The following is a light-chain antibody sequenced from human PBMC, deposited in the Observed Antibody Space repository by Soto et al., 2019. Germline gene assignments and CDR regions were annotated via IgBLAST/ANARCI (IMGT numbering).Light chain of an antibody. CDR3: SSYTTSGTRV. CDR2: DVN. Sequence: QSALTQPASVSGSPGQSITISCTGTSSDVGAYNYVSWYQQHPGKAPELMIYDVNSRPSGVSNRFSGSKSGNTASLTISGLQAEDESDFYCSSYTTSGTRVFGTGTKVTVL. CDR1: SSDVGAYNY. V-gene: IGLV2-14*01. J-gene: IGLJ1*01.